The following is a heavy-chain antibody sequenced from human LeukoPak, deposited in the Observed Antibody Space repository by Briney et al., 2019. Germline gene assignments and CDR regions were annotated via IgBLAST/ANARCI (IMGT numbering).Heavy chain of an antibody. J-gene: IGHJ5*02. Sequence: GESLRLSCAASGFTFSSYWMSWVRQAPGKGLEWVANIKQDGSEKYYVDSVKGRFTISRDNAKNSLYLQMNSLRAEDTAVYYCAREGRYFDWLLSWFDPWGQGTLVTVSS. CDR3: AREGRYFDWLLSWFDP. CDR1: GFTFSSYW. D-gene: IGHD3-9*01. CDR2: IKQDGSEK. V-gene: IGHV3-7*03.